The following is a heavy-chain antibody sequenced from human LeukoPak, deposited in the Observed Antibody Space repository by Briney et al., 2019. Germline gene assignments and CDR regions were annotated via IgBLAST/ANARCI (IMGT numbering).Heavy chain of an antibody. V-gene: IGHV3-23*01. CDR1: GFTFSNYA. CDR3: AKSPSWGSAWRFDY. J-gene: IGHJ4*02. D-gene: IGHD7-27*01. Sequence: GGSLRLSCAASGFTFSNYAMSWVRQAPGKGLEWVSGIADSGGSIYYADSVKGRFTISRDNSKNTLYLQMNSLRVDDTAVYYCAKSPSWGSAWRFDYWGQGTLVTVSS. CDR2: IADSGGSI.